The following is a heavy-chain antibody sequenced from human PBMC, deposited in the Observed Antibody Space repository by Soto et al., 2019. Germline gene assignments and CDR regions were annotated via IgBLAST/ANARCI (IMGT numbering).Heavy chain of an antibody. CDR3: ANGRVLTPPGVQH. CDR1: GGTFSSYA. D-gene: IGHD3-10*01. V-gene: IGHV1-69*13. J-gene: IGHJ1*01. Sequence: SVKVSCKASGGTFSSYAISWARQAPGQGLEWMGGIIPIFGTANYAQKFQGRVTITADESTSTAYMELSSLRSEDTAVYYCANGRVLTPPGVQHWGQGTLVTVSS. CDR2: IIPIFGTA.